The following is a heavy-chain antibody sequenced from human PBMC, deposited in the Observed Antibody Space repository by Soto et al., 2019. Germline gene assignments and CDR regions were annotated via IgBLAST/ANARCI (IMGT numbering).Heavy chain of an antibody. J-gene: IGHJ3*02. Sequence: SETLSLTCTVSGGSISSYYWSWIRQPPGKGLEWIGYIYYSGSTNYNPSLKSRVTISVDTSKNQFSLKLSSVTAADTAVYYCARDTESGSYSQYGAFDIWGQGTMVTVSS. CDR3: ARDTESGSYSQYGAFDI. CDR1: GGSISSYY. V-gene: IGHV4-59*01. CDR2: IYYSGST. D-gene: IGHD1-26*01.